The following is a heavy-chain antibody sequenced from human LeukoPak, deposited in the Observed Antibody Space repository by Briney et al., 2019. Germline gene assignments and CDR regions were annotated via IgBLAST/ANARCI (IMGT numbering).Heavy chain of an antibody. CDR3: ARSRYNWNVLDY. D-gene: IGHD1-20*01. CDR2: ISSNGGSK. V-gene: IGHV3-64*02. Sequence: GGSLRLSCAASGFTFSDYIMHWVRQAPGRGLEHVSGISSNGGSKYYVDSVKGRFTISRDNSKNMLYLQMGSLRTEDMAVYHCARSRYNWNVLDYWGQGTLVTVSS. J-gene: IGHJ4*02. CDR1: GFTFSDYI.